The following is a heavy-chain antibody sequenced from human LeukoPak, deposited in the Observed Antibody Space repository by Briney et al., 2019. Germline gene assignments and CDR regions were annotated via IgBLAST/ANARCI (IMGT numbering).Heavy chain of an antibody. V-gene: IGHV1-8*02. J-gene: IGHJ4*02. D-gene: IGHD3-22*01. Sequence: ASVKVSCKASGYTFTSYAMNWVRQATGQGLEWMGWMNPNSGNTGYAQKFQGRVTMTRNTSISTAYMELSSLRSEDTAVYYCARGDFSSGYYLFDYWGQGTLVTVSS. CDR2: MNPNSGNT. CDR3: ARGDFSSGYYLFDY. CDR1: GYTFTSYA.